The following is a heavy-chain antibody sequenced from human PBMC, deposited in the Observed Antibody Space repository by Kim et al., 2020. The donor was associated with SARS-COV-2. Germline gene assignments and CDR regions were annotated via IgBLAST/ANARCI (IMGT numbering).Heavy chain of an antibody. J-gene: IGHJ4*02. CDR3: ARGLHY. CDR2: AGTGNK. V-gene: IGHV1-3*01. Sequence: AGTGNKKNSQKFQDSVTITRDTSASTAYMELSSLRSEDTAVYYCARGLHYWGQGTLVTVSS.